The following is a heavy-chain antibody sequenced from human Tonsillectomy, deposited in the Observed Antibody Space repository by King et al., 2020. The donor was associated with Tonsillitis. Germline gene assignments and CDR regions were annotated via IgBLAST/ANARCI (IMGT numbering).Heavy chain of an antibody. CDR1: GFTFSSYW. CDR2: TNQDGSEK. V-gene: IGHV3-7*03. J-gene: IGHJ4*02. CDR3: ARVDFWTSDY. Sequence: VQLVESGGGLVQPGGSLRLSCAASGFTFSSYWMNLVRQAPGKGLEWVANTNQDGSEKFFVDSVKGRFTISRDNAKNSLYLQMNSLRAEDTALYYCARVDFWTSDYWGQGTLVTVSS. D-gene: IGHD3/OR15-3a*01.